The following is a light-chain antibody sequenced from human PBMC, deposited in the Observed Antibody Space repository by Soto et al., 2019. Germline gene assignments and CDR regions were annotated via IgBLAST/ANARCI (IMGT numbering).Light chain of an antibody. Sequence: QSVLTQPPSVSGAPGQRVTISCTGSSSNIGAGYDVHWYQQLPGTAPKLLIYDISSRPSGVTDRFSGSKSGTSASLAITGLQAEDEADYYCQSYDSSLSGYVFGTGTKLTVL. CDR1: SSNIGAGYD. CDR2: DIS. CDR3: QSYDSSLSGYV. J-gene: IGLJ1*01. V-gene: IGLV1-40*01.